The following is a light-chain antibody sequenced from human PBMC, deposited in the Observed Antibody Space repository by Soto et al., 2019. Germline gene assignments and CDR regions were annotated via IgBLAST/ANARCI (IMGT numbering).Light chain of an antibody. J-gene: IGKJ5*01. CDR1: QSVSSN. CDR3: QQRHMWPIT. CDR2: GAS. V-gene: IGKV3-15*01. Sequence: EIVMTQSPATLSVSPGGRATLSCRASQSVSSNLAWYQQKPGQAPRLLIYGASTRATGIPARFSGSGSGTEFTLTISSLQSEDSAVYYCQQRHMWPITFGQGTRLEI.